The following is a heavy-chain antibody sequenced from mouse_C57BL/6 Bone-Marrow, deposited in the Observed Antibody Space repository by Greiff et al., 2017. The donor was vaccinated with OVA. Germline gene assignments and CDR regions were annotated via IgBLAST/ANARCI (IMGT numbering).Heavy chain of an antibody. D-gene: IGHD2-5*01. V-gene: IGHV1-81*01. Sequence: QVQLKESGAELARPGASVKLSCKASGYTFTSYGISWVKQRTGQGLEWIGEIYPRSGNTYYNEKFKGKATLTADKSSSTAYMELRSLTSEDSAVYFCARCVPLSNYLAWFAYWGQGTLVTVSA. CDR3: ARCVPLSNYLAWFAY. CDR1: GYTFTSYG. CDR2: IYPRSGNT. J-gene: IGHJ3*01.